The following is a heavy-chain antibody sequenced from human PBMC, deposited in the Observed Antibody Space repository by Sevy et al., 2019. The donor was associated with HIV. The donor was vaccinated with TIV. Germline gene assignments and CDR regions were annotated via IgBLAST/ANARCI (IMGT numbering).Heavy chain of an antibody. V-gene: IGHV3-9*01. CDR3: AKDNPGFDP. J-gene: IGHJ5*02. CDR1: GFTFDDYA. CDR2: ISWNSGSI. Sequence: GGSLRLSCAASGFTFDDYAMHWVRQAPGKGLEWVSGISWNSGSIGYADSVKGRFTISRDNAKNSLYLKMNSLRAEDTALYYCAKDNPGFDPWGQGTLVTVSS.